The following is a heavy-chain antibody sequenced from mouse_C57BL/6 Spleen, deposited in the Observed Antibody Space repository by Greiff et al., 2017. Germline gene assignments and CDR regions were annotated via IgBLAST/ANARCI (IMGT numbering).Heavy chain of an antibody. V-gene: IGHV1-78*01. D-gene: IGHD1-1*01. CDR1: GYTFTDHT. Sequence: VQLQQSDAELVQPGASVRISCKVSGYTFTDHTIHLMKQRPEQGLEWIGYIYPRDGSTKSNEKFMGKATLTADKSSSTAYMQRNSLTAEDSAVYFCARSGITTVVEYWGQGTTLTVSS. CDR2: IYPRDGST. J-gene: IGHJ2*01. CDR3: ARSGITTVVEY.